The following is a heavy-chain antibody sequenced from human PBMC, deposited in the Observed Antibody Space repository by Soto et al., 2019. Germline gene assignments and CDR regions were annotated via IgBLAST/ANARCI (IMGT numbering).Heavy chain of an antibody. V-gene: IGHV2-5*02. D-gene: IGHD1-1*01. Sequence: QITLKESGPTLVKPTQTLTLTCTFSGFSLTTNGGAVGWIRQPPGKALEWLALIYWDDDKRYSPSLKSRRTISKDTSRKQVVLTMTNMDPVDTATYFCSHRRVETTFDSWGQGTLVTVSS. CDR2: IYWDDDK. J-gene: IGHJ4*02. CDR3: SHRRVETTFDS. CDR1: GFSLTTNGGA.